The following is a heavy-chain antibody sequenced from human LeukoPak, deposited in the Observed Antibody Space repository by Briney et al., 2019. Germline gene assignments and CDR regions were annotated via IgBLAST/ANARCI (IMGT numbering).Heavy chain of an antibody. CDR3: ARDSSSWYFDY. D-gene: IGHD6-13*01. CDR2: ISSSGSTI. J-gene: IGHJ4*02. Sequence: GGSLRLSCAASGFTFSSYEMHWVRQAPGKGLEWVSYISSSGSTIYYADSVKGRFTISRDNAKNSLYLQMNSLRAEGTAVYYCARDSSSWYFDYWGQGNLVTVSS. V-gene: IGHV3-48*03. CDR1: GFTFSSYE.